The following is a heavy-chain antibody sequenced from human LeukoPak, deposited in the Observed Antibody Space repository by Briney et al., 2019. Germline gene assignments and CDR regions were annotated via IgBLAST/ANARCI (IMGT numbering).Heavy chain of an antibody. V-gene: IGHV3-21*01. CDR3: ARDLSAVVTPLGAFDI. J-gene: IGHJ3*02. CDR2: ISGSSSYI. CDR1: GFTFSSYS. D-gene: IGHD4-23*01. Sequence: TGGSLRLSCAASGFTFSSYSMNWVRQAPGKGLEWVSSISGSSSYIYYADSVKGRFTISRDNAKNSLYLQMNSLRAEDTAVYYCARDLSAVVTPLGAFDIWGQGTMVTVSS.